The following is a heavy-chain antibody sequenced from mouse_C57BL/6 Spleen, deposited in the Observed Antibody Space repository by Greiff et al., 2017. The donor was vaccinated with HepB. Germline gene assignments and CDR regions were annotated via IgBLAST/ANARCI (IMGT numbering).Heavy chain of an antibody. D-gene: IGHD4-1*01. J-gene: IGHJ2*01. Sequence: EVKLMESGEGLVKPGGSLKLSCAASGFTFSSYAMSWVRQTPEKRLEWVAYISSGGDYIYYADTVKGRFTISRDNARNTLYLQMSSLKSEDTAMYYCTRGEGNWDYFDYWGQGTTLTVSS. V-gene: IGHV5-9-1*02. CDR3: TRGEGNWDYFDY. CDR2: ISSGGDYI. CDR1: GFTFSSYA.